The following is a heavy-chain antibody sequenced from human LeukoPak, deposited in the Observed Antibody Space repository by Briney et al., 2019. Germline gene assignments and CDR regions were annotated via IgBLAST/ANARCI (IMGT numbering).Heavy chain of an antibody. Sequence: ASVKVSCKASGYTFTSYGISWVRQAPGQGREWMGWISAYNGNTNYAQKLQGRVTMTTDTSTSTAYMELRSLRSDDTAVYYCARDYFSYCSSTSCSINWFDPWGQGTLVTVSS. CDR3: ARDYFSYCSSTSCSINWFDP. J-gene: IGHJ5*02. D-gene: IGHD2-2*01. CDR2: ISAYNGNT. CDR1: GYTFTSYG. V-gene: IGHV1-18*01.